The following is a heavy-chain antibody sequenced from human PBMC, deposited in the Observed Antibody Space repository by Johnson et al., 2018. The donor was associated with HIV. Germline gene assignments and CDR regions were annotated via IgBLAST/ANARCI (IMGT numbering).Heavy chain of an antibody. CDR3: AREMATICPQNFCDAFDI. D-gene: IGHD5-24*01. CDR2: ISGSGGST. J-gene: IGHJ3*02. CDR1: GFTFSSYA. V-gene: IGHV3-23*01. Sequence: VQLLESGGGLVKPGGSLRLSCAASGFTFSSYAMSWVRQAPGKGLEWVSTISGSGGSTYYADSVKGRFTISRDNSKNTLYLQMNSLRAEDTAVYYCAREMATICPQNFCDAFDIWGQGTMVTVSS.